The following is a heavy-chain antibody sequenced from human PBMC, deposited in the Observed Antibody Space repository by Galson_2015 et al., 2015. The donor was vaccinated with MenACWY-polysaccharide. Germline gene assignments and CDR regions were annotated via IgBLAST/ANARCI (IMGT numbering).Heavy chain of an antibody. CDR3: AKASFWATERGGFDY. J-gene: IGHJ4*02. Sequence: SLRLSCAASGFTFSGSAMHWVRQASGKGLEWVGRIRSKANSYATAYAASVKGRFTISRDDSKNTAYLQMNSLRAEDTAVYYCAKASFWATERGGFDYWGQGTLVTVSS. D-gene: IGHD3-3*01. CDR2: IRSKANSYAT. V-gene: IGHV3-73*01. CDR1: GFTFSGSA.